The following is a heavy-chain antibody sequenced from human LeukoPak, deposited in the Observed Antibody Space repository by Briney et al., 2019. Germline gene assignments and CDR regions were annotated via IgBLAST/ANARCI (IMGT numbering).Heavy chain of an antibody. CDR2: ISGSGGST. CDR1: GFTFSSYA. V-gene: IGHV3-23*01. J-gene: IGHJ5*02. D-gene: IGHD3-10*01. CDR3: AKEAVRGNYNWFDP. Sequence: RGCLRLSCAPSGFTFSSYAMSWVRQAPGKGLEWVSAISGSGGSTYYADSVKGRFTISRDNSKNTLYLQRNSLRAEDTAVYYCAKEAVRGNYNWFDPWGQGTLVTVSS.